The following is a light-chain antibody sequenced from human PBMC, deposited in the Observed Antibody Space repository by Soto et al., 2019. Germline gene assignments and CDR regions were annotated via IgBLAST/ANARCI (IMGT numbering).Light chain of an antibody. CDR3: AAWDDSLNGYV. CDR2: EVS. Sequence: SALTQPASVSGSPGQSITISCTGTSSDVGGYNYVSWSQQHPGKAPKLMIYEVSNRPSGVSNRFSGSKSGNTASLTISGLQAEDEADYYCAAWDDSLNGYVFGTGTKVTVL. V-gene: IGLV2-14*01. CDR1: SSDVGGYNY. J-gene: IGLJ1*01.